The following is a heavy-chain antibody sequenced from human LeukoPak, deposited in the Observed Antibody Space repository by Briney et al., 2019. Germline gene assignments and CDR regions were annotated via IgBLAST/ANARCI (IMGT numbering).Heavy chain of an antibody. J-gene: IGHJ4*02. D-gene: IGHD3-10*01. CDR2: IESKTDGGTT. CDR3: TTYGSGRKFDY. V-gene: IGHV3-15*04. CDR1: GFSFSDAW. Sequence: GGSLRLSCAASGFSFSDAWMSRVRQIPGKGLEWVGRIESKTDGGTTDYAAPVKGRFTISRDDSTNTLYLQMNSLKSEDTAVYYCTTYGSGRKFDYWGQGILVTVSS.